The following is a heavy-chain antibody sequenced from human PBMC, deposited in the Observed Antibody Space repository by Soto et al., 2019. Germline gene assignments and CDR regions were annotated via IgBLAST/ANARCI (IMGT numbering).Heavy chain of an antibody. V-gene: IGHV4-59*01. CDR3: ARDRDYYDSSGYYDR. Sequence: PSETLSLTCSVFGGSISSYYWSWIRQPPGKGLEWIGYIYYSGSTNYNPSLKSRVTISVDTSKNQFSLKLSSVTAADTAVYYCARDRDYYDSSGYYDRWGQGTLVTVSS. CDR1: GGSISSYY. J-gene: IGHJ5*02. D-gene: IGHD3-22*01. CDR2: IYYSGST.